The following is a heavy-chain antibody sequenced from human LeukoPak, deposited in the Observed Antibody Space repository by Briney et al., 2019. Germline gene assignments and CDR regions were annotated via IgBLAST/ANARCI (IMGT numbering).Heavy chain of an antibody. CDR2: INPSGGST. Sequence: GASVKVSCKTSGYTFTSYYMHWVRHAPGQALGWMGIINPSGGSTTYAQKFQGRLTMTSDTSTSTVYMELSSLSSEDTAVYYCARSSAYYNEADIWGQGTMVTVSS. D-gene: IGHD3-9*01. J-gene: IGHJ3*02. V-gene: IGHV1-46*01. CDR3: ARSSAYYNEADI. CDR1: GYTFTSYY.